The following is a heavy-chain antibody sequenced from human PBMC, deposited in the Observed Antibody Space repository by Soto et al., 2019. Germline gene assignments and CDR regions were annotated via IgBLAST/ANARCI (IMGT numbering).Heavy chain of an antibody. Sequence: SGPTLVNPTQTLTLTCSLSGISLSTSGVGLGWIRQTPGRALEWLALIYWNDDKHCSPSLKSRLTITKDTSKNQAVLTMTNMDPVDTATYYCARGLATLPVFAFDVWGQGTVVTVSS. J-gene: IGHJ3*01. CDR1: GISLSTSGVG. V-gene: IGHV2-5*01. CDR3: ARGLATLPVFAFDV. D-gene: IGHD6-6*01. CDR2: IYWNDDK.